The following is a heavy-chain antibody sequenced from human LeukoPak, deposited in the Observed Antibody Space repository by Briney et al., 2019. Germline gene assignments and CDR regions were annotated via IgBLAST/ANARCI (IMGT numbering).Heavy chain of an antibody. CDR3: AKTDDDSIFDY. D-gene: IGHD2/OR15-2a*01. CDR1: GFTFSSYG. Sequence: GGSLRLSCAASGFTFSSYGMHWVRQAPGKGLEWVAVISYDGSNKYYADSVKGRFTISRDNSKNTLYLQMNSLRAEDTAVYYCAKTDDDSIFDYWGQGTLVTVSS. J-gene: IGHJ4*02. V-gene: IGHV3-30*18. CDR2: ISYDGSNK.